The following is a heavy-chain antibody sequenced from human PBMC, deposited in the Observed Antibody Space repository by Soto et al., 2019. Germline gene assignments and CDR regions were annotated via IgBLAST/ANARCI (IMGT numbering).Heavy chain of an antibody. CDR1: GYTFTSYY. CDR3: ASNTVVTPGSWVAFDI. V-gene: IGHV1-46*01. Sequence: ASVKVSCKASGYTFTSYYMHWVRQAPGQGLEWMGIINPSGGSTSYAQKFQGRVTMTRDTSTSTVYMELSSLRSEDMAVYYCASNTVVTPGSWVAFDIWGQGTMVTVSS. D-gene: IGHD2-21*02. CDR2: INPSGGST. J-gene: IGHJ3*02.